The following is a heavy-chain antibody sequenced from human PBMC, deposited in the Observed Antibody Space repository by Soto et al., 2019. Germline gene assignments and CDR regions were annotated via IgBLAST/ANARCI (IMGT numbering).Heavy chain of an antibody. Sequence: VQLVQSGAEVKKPGASVKVSCKASGYTFTSYGISWVRQAPGQGLEWMGWISAYNGNTNYAQKLQGRVTMTTDTSTSRAYMELKSLRCDETCVYCCVRVRVAAAGRAYYYYGMDVFGRGSTVTACS. CDR1: GYTFTSYG. J-gene: IGHJ6*02. CDR2: ISAYNGNT. D-gene: IGHD6-13*01. V-gene: IGHV1-18*01. CDR3: VRVRVAAAGRAYYYYGMDV.